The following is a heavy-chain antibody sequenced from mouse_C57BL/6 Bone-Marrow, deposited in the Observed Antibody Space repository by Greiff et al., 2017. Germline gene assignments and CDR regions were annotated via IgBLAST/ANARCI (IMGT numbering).Heavy chain of an antibody. V-gene: IGHV1-15*01. CDR1: GYTFTDYE. CDR2: IDPETGGT. CDR3: TKYYGGSFAWFAY. Sequence: QVQLQQSGAELVRPGASVTLSCKASGYTFTDYEMHWVKQTPVHGLEWIGAIDPETGGTAYNQKFKGKAILTADKSSSTAYMELRSLTSEDSAVYYCTKYYGGSFAWFAYWGQGTLVTVSA. J-gene: IGHJ3*01. D-gene: IGHD1-1*01.